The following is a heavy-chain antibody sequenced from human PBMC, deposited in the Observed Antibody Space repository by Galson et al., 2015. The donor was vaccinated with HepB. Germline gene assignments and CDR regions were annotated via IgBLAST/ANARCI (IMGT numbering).Heavy chain of an antibody. CDR2: FFYSGTT. J-gene: IGHJ3*02. Sequence: ETLSPTCTVSGGSISNYYWNWIRQPPGKGLEWIGHFFYSGTTNFNPSLRSRVTISADTSKNQFSLKLNSVTAADTAVYYCARDEGGPFVIWGQGTMVTVSS. CDR3: ARDEGGPFVI. CDR1: GGSISNYY. V-gene: IGHV4-59*01.